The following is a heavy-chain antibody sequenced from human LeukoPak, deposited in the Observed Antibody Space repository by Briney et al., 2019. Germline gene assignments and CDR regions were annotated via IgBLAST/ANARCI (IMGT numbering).Heavy chain of an antibody. CDR1: GGSISSSSYY. Sequence: SETLSLTCTVSGGSISSSSYYWGWIRQPPGKGLEWIGSIYYSGSTYYNPSLKSRVTISVDTSKNQFSLKLSSVTAADTAVYYCARARDYYDSSGYYFGFDYWGQGTLVTVSS. D-gene: IGHD3-22*01. CDR3: ARARDYYDSSGYYFGFDY. V-gene: IGHV4-39*07. CDR2: IYYSGST. J-gene: IGHJ4*02.